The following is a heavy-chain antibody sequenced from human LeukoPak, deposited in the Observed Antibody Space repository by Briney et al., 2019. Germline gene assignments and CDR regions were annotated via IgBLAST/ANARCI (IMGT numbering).Heavy chain of an antibody. CDR2: ISGSGGTT. Sequence: PPGGSLRLSCAASGFTFSSYAMSWVRQAPGKGLEWVSAISGSGGTTYYADSVKGRFTISRDNSKNTLYLQMNSLRAEDTAVYYCAKDGDYNWNVNDAFHIWGQGTMVTVSS. CDR3: AKDGDYNWNVNDAFHI. CDR1: GFTFSSYA. J-gene: IGHJ3*02. V-gene: IGHV3-23*01. D-gene: IGHD1-20*01.